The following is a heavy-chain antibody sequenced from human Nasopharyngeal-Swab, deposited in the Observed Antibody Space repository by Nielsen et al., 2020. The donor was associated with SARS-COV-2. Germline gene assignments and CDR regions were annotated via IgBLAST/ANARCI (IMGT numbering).Heavy chain of an antibody. CDR3: TTESRVRGVPYYYGMDV. Sequence: GESLKISCAASGFTFSNAWINWVRQAPGKGLEWVDRIKSKTDGDTTVYAAPVKGRFTILRDDSKNTLYLQMNSLKTEDTAVYYCTTESRVRGVPYYYGMDVWGQGTTVTVSS. CDR1: GFTFSNAW. J-gene: IGHJ6*02. V-gene: IGHV3-15*01. D-gene: IGHD3-10*01. CDR2: IKSKTDGDTT.